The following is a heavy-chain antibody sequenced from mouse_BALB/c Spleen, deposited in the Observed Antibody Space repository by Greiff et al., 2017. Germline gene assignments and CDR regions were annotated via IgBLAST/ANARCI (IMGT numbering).Heavy chain of an antibody. CDR1: GFSLTSYG. D-gene: IGHD2-1*01. Sequence: VKLMESGPGLVQPSQSLSITCTVSGFSLTSYGVHWVRQSPGKGLEWLGVIWSGGSTDYNAAFISRLSISKDNSKSQVFFKMNSLQADDTAIYYCARGTYGNYLAYWGQGTLVTVSA. V-gene: IGHV2-4-1*01. J-gene: IGHJ3*01. CDR3: ARGTYGNYLAY. CDR2: IWSGGST.